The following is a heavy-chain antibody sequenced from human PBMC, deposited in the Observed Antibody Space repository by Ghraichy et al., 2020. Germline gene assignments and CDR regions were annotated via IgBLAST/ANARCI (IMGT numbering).Heavy chain of an antibody. J-gene: IGHJ5*02. V-gene: IGHV3-23*01. CDR2: IIDSGTRT. Sequence: GESLRLSCAASGFTFSAYAMNWVRQAPGKGLEWVSSIIDSGTRTYYADSVKGRFTISRDNSKNTQYLEINSLRAEDTALYYCATDERACPGGDCYGYFAPVGQGTLVTVSS. CDR1: GFTFSAYA. D-gene: IGHD2-21*02. CDR3: ATDERACPGGDCYGYFAP.